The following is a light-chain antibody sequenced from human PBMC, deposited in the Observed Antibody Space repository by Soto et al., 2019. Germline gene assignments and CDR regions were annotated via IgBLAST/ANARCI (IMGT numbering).Light chain of an antibody. V-gene: IGLV1-40*01. CDR2: GNN. CDR3: QPYAPSLSASPVL. CDR1: SSNIGAGYD. Sequence: QSVLTQPPSVSGAPGQRVSISCTGSSSNIGAGYDVHWYQHLPGTAPKLLIYGNNNRPSGVPDRISGSKSGTSASLSISGLRAEDGADYGGQPYAPSLSASPVLFGGGTK. J-gene: IGLJ3*02.